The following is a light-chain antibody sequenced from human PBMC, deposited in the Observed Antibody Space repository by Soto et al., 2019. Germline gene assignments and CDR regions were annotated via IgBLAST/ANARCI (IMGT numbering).Light chain of an antibody. V-gene: IGLV7-46*01. CDR1: TGAVTNGHD. CDR3: LLYYSAHYV. Sequence: QAVLTQEPSVTVSPGGTVTLSCASSTGAVTNGHDPYGFKQKPGQAPGTLIYDTPNGLSWTPARFSGAILGGKTALPLSRAQQADEDEYSCLLYYSAHYVFGNGTKVTVL. J-gene: IGLJ1*01. CDR2: DTP.